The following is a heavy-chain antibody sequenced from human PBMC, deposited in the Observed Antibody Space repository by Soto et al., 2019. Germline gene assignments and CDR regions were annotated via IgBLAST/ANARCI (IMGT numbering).Heavy chain of an antibody. CDR2: VRSKGNNYAT. V-gene: IGHV3-73*01. CDR3: IRFAYSKNCDIDY. CDR1: GFNFSGSA. Sequence: GGSLRLSCATSGFNFSGSAMHWVRQASGKGLEWIGRVRSKGNNYATEYAASVTGRFTISRDDSKNTAYLQMNSLKTEDTAVYFCIRFAYSKNCDIDYLGQGSLVTVPS. D-gene: IGHD6-13*01. J-gene: IGHJ4*02.